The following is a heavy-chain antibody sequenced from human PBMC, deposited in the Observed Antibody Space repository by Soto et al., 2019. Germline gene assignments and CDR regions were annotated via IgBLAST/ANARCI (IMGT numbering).Heavy chain of an antibody. Sequence: SETLSLTCAFYVGSFIGYYWSWIRQPPGKGLEWIGEINHSGSTNYNPSLKSRVTISVDTSKNQFSLRLSSVTAADTAVYYCASDLVGATPHLDYWGQGTLVTVSS. D-gene: IGHD1-26*01. J-gene: IGHJ4*02. CDR1: VGSFIGYY. CDR2: INHSGST. CDR3: ASDLVGATPHLDY. V-gene: IGHV4-34*01.